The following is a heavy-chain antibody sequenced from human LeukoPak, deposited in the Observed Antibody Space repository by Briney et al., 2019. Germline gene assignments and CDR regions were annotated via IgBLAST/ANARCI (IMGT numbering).Heavy chain of an antibody. D-gene: IGHD2-2*01. CDR3: ARDCSSTSCYGD. Sequence: SETLSLTCTVSGGSISSDVYYWSWIRQDPGKGLEWIGYIYYGGITYYNPSLKSRVTISVDTSRNQFSLRVTSVTAADTAVYYCARDCSSTSCYGDWGQGTLVTVSS. V-gene: IGHV4-31*03. J-gene: IGHJ4*02. CDR1: GGSISSDVYY. CDR2: IYYGGIT.